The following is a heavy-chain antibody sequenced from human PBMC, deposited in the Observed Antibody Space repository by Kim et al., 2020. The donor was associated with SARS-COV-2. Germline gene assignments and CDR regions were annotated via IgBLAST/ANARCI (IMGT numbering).Heavy chain of an antibody. Sequence: GESLKISCKGSGYSFTSYWIGWVRQMPGKGLEWMGIIYPGDSDTRYSPSFQGQVTISADKSISTAYLQWSSLKASDTAMYYCARQRLTGPRGYYYYYGMDVWGQGTTVTVSS. CDR1: GYSFTSYW. CDR3: ARQRLTGPRGYYYYYGMDV. D-gene: IGHD1-20*01. V-gene: IGHV5-51*01. CDR2: IYPGDSDT. J-gene: IGHJ6*02.